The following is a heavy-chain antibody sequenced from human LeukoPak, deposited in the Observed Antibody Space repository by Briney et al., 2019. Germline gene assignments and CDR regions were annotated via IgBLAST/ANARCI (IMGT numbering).Heavy chain of an antibody. CDR3: ARDSGHGWYDV. J-gene: IGHJ5*02. CDR2: INPNSGGT. CDR1: GSTFTAYC. V-gene: IGHV1-2*02. Sequence: VASVKVSCKACGSTFTAYCIHCLRQAPGQGLEWMEWINPNSGGTNYAQKFQDRVTMTRDTSISTAYLELSRLTSDDTAVYYCARDSGHGWYDVWGQGTLVTVSS.